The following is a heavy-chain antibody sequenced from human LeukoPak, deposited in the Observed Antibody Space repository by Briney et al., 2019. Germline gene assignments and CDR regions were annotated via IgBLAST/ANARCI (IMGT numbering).Heavy chain of an antibody. D-gene: IGHD3-9*01. CDR3: ARGGDILTGYFDY. CDR2: ISSSSSYI. V-gene: IGHV3-21*01. J-gene: IGHJ4*02. CDR1: GFTFSSYS. Sequence: PGGSLRLSCAASGFTFSSYSMNWVRQAPGKGLEWVSSISSSSSYIYYADSVKGRFTISRDNAKNSLYLQMNSLRAEDTAVYYCARGGDILTGYFDYWGQGTLVTVSS.